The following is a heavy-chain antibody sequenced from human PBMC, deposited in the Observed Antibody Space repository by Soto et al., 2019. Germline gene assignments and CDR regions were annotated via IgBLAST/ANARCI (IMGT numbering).Heavy chain of an antibody. Sequence: GGSLRLSCAASGFTFSSYGMHWVRQAPGKGLEWVAVIWYDGSNKYYADSVKGRFTISRDNSKNTLYLQMNSLRAEDTAVYYCATYPDHPTPDAFDIWGQGTMVTVSS. CDR3: ATYPDHPTPDAFDI. CDR1: GFTFSSYG. CDR2: IWYDGSNK. J-gene: IGHJ3*02. V-gene: IGHV3-33*08.